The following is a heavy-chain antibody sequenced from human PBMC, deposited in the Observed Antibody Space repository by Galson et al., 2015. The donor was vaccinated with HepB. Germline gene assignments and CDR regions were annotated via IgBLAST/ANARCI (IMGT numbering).Heavy chain of an antibody. D-gene: IGHD2-15*01. CDR2: ITSSGGNS. Sequence: SLRLSCAASGFSFTRYAMTWVRQAPGKGLEWVSSITSSGGNSYYTDSVKGRFTVFRGNSKNTLLLQLNSLRAEDTAMYFCAKDGIMVANNPYHFHYWGQGTLVTVSS. V-gene: IGHV3-23*01. J-gene: IGHJ4*02. CDR3: AKDGIMVANNPYHFHY. CDR1: GFSFTRYA.